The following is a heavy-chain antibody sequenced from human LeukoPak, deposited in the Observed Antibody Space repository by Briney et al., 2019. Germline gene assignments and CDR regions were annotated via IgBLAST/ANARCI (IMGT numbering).Heavy chain of an antibody. D-gene: IGHD1-26*01. CDR1: GFTFSSDA. CDR3: ARGDVGAFDL. CDR2: IHTDGSST. V-gene: IGHV3-74*01. Sequence: GGSLRLSCAASGFTFSSDAMSWVRQAPGKGLEWVSRIHTDGSSTTYADSVKGRFTISRDNSKNALYLQMNNLRAEDTAVYYCARGDVGAFDLWGQGTLVTVSS. J-gene: IGHJ4*02.